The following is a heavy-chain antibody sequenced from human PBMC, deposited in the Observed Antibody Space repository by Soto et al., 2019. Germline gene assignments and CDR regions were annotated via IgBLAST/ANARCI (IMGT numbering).Heavy chain of an antibody. CDR2: ISFSGSYT. CDR3: AKDSVSGRRVYQGGAFDI. D-gene: IGHD6-6*01. Sequence: EVQLLESGGGLVQPGGSLRLSCAASGFTFSSYGMGWVRQAPGKGLEWVSSISFSGSYTYYADSVKGRFSFSRDNSKNTLYLQMNSLRVEDTAVYYCAKDSVSGRRVYQGGAFDIWGQGTVVTVSS. V-gene: IGHV3-23*01. J-gene: IGHJ3*02. CDR1: GFTFSSYG.